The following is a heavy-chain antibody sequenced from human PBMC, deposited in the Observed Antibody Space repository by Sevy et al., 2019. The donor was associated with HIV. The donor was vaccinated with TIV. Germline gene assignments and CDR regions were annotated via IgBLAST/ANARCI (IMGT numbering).Heavy chain of an antibody. CDR3: TTDPAPCSDTSTYNYVCPDAY. Sequence: WGSLRLSCAASGVSFSNAWMNWVRQAPGKGLEWVGHIKCTIDGGPTPRYAAPVSDRFTISKDYSSDTLYVHLQMNSLRTEDTAVYYCTTDPAPCSDTSTYNYVCPDAYWGQGTLVTVSS. CDR1: GVSFSNAW. V-gene: IGHV3-15*07. D-gene: IGHD3-22*01. CDR2: IKCTIDGGPTP. J-gene: IGHJ4*02.